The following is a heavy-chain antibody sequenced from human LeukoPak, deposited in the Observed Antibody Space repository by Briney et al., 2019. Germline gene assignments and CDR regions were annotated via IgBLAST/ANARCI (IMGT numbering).Heavy chain of an antibody. CDR3: ARGFRYAKYYDILTGPI. CDR2: IYDSAST. D-gene: IGHD3-9*01. J-gene: IGHJ3*02. V-gene: IGHV4-59*01. Sequence: PSETLSLTCTVPGGSISSYYWSWIRQPPGKGLEGIGYIYDSASTTYNPSLKSRVTISVDTSKNQFCLKLSSVTAADTAVYYCARGFRYAKYYDILTGPIWGQGTMVTVSS. CDR1: GGSISSYY.